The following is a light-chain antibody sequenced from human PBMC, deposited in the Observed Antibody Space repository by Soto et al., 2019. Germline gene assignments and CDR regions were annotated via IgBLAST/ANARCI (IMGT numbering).Light chain of an antibody. J-gene: IGKJ2*01. V-gene: IGKV3-15*01. CDR2: YAS. CDR3: QQYDKWPHT. CDR1: QNLSRN. Sequence: EMVMTQSPATLSVSEGERATLSCRASQNLSRNLAWYQQQPGQAPRLLIFYASTRATGIPDRFSGSGSGTDFTLTISSLQSEDFAVYYCQQYDKWPHTFGQGTKLEIK.